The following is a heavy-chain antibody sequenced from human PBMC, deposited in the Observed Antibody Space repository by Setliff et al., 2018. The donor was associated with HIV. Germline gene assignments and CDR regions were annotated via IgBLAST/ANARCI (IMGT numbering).Heavy chain of an antibody. CDR3: ARVRLYSSALDY. V-gene: IGHV3-66*02. CDR1: GFAVSSHY. J-gene: IGHJ4*02. Sequence: GGSLRLSCAASGFAVSSHYMSWVRQAPGKGLEWVSTIYSDGSTYHADSVKGRFTLSRDTSKNTLSLQMNSLRPEDTAVFYCARVRLYSSALDYWGQGTLVTVSS. CDR2: IYSDGST. D-gene: IGHD3-22*01.